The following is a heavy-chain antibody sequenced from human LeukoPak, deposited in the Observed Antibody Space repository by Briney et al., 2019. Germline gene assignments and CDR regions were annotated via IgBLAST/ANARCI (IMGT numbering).Heavy chain of an antibody. J-gene: IGHJ4*02. CDR1: GGSFSGYY. Sequence: SETLSLTCAVYGGSFSGYYWSWIRQPPGKGLECIGEINHSGSTNYNPSLKSRVTISVDTSKNQFSLKLSSVTAADTAVYYCARRVGATGPFDYWGQGTLVTVSS. CDR3: ARRVGATGPFDY. V-gene: IGHV4-34*01. D-gene: IGHD1-26*01. CDR2: INHSGST.